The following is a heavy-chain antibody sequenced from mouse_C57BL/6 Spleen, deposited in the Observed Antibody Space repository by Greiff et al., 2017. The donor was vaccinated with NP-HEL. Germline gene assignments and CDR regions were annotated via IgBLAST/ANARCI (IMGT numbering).Heavy chain of an antibody. J-gene: IGHJ1*03. CDR3: ARNYDGYPYWYFDV. CDR2: INYDGSST. V-gene: IGHV5-16*01. Sequence: EVKLVESEGGLVQPGSSMKLSCTASGFTFSDYYMAWVRQVPEKGLEWVANINYDGSSTYYLDSLKSRFIISRDNAKNILYLQMSSLKSEDTATYYCARNYDGYPYWYFDVWGTGTTVTVSS. D-gene: IGHD2-3*01. CDR1: GFTFSDYY.